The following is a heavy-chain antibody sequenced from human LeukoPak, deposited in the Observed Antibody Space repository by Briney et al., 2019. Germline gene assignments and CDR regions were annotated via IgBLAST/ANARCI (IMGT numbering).Heavy chain of an antibody. CDR3: VRDGWHYDSSGYYFINY. V-gene: IGHV3-11*01. J-gene: IGHJ4*02. CDR2: ISSSGSTI. Sequence: PGGSLRLSCAVSGFTFSDYYMSWIRQAPGKGLEWVSYISSSGSTIYYADSVKGRFTISRDNAKNSLYLQMNSLRAEDTAVYYCVRDGWHYDSSGYYFINYWGQGTLVTVSS. D-gene: IGHD3-22*01. CDR1: GFTFSDYY.